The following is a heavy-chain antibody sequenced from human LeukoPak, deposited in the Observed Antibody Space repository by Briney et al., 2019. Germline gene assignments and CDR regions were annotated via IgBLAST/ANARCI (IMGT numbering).Heavy chain of an antibody. CDR2: IIPILGTA. CDR3: ARDRYSDSRGTYYESGY. D-gene: IGHD3-22*01. Sequence: SVKVSCKTSGGTFSNYAITWVRQAPGQGLEWMGGIIPILGTANYAQKFQGRASITTDESTTTAYMELSRLTSEDTAVYYCARDRYSDSRGTYYESGYWGQGTLVTVSS. J-gene: IGHJ4*02. CDR1: GGTFSNYA. V-gene: IGHV1-69*05.